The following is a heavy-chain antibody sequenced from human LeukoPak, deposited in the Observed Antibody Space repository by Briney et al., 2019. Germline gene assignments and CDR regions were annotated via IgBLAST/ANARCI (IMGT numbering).Heavy chain of an antibody. Sequence: PSETLSLTCTVSGGSISSNYWSWIRQPPGKGLEWIGYVFYTGSTNYNPSLKSRVTISVDTSKNQFSLKLTSVTAADTAVYYCAGQRCGSTSCYSWFDPWGQGTLVTVSS. CDR3: AGQRCGSTSCYSWFDP. CDR1: GGSISSNY. D-gene: IGHD2-2*01. V-gene: IGHV4-59*08. CDR2: VFYTGST. J-gene: IGHJ5*02.